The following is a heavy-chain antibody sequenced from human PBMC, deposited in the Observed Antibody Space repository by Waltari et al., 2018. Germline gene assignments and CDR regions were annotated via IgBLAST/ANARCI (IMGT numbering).Heavy chain of an antibody. CDR1: GYPFPKYS. CDR3: AKTQYDFWSAYFDY. CDR2: IHGGNGNT. Sequence: QVYLVQSGAEVKKPGASVKVSCKASGYPFPKYSMHWGRQAPGQGLEWMGWIHGGNGNTKYSKKFQDRLTISKDTSATTVYMELSSLTSEDTAVYYCAKTQYDFWSAYFDYWGQGTLVTVSS. J-gene: IGHJ4*02. D-gene: IGHD3-3*01. V-gene: IGHV1-3*01.